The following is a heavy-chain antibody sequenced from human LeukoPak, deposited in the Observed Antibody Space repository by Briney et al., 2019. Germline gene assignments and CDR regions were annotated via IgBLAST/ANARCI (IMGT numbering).Heavy chain of an antibody. CDR3: ARGLLDDAFDI. Sequence: SETLSLTCTVSGGSISSYYWSWIRQPPGKGLEWIGYIYYSGSTNYNPSLKSRVTISVDTSKNQFSLKLSSVTAADTAVYYCARGLLDDAFDIWDQGTMVTVSS. CDR1: GGSISSYY. CDR2: IYYSGST. J-gene: IGHJ3*02. D-gene: IGHD2-21*01. V-gene: IGHV4-59*01.